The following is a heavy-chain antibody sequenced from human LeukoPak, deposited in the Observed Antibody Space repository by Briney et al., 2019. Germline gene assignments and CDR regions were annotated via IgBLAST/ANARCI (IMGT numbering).Heavy chain of an antibody. CDR3: AKDGHGADAFDI. Sequence: GRSLRLSCAASGFTFSSYGMHWVRQAPGKGLEWVAVIWYDGSNKYYADSVKGRFTISRDNAKNSLYLQMNSLRAEDTALYYCAKDGHGADAFDIWGQGTMVTVSS. V-gene: IGHV3-33*03. J-gene: IGHJ3*02. D-gene: IGHD1-26*01. CDR1: GFTFSSYG. CDR2: IWYDGSNK.